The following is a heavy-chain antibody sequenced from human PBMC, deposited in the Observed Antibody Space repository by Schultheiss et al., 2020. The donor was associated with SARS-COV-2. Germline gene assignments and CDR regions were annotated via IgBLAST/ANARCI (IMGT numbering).Heavy chain of an antibody. D-gene: IGHD3-3*01. V-gene: IGHV1-18*01. J-gene: IGHJ4*02. CDR3: ARVDVSIFGVAHGDY. CDR2: INAGNGNT. CDR1: GGTFSSYA. Sequence: ASVKVSCKASGGTFSSYAISWVRQAPGQGLEWMGWINAGNGNTNYAQKLQGRVTMTTDTSTSTAYMELRSLRSDDTAVYYCARVDVSIFGVAHGDYWGQGTLVTVSS.